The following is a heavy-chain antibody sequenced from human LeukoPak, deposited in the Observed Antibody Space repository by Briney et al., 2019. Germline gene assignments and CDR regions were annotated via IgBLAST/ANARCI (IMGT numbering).Heavy chain of an antibody. Sequence: ASVKVSCRASGYTFTSYYMHWVRQAPGQGLEWMGIINPSGGSTSYAQKFQGRVTMTRDTSTSTVYMELSSLRSEDTAVYYCARETTVIIGANWFDPWGQGTLVTVSS. V-gene: IGHV1-46*01. J-gene: IGHJ5*02. CDR1: GYTFTSYY. CDR2: INPSGGST. CDR3: ARETTVIIGANWFDP. D-gene: IGHD3-3*01.